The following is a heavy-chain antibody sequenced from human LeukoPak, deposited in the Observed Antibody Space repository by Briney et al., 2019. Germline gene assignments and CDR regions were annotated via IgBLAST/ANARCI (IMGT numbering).Heavy chain of an antibody. D-gene: IGHD6-19*01. CDR2: FYSGGSL. CDR3: ARKGSGWYSAFDV. Sequence: PGGSLRLSCAASGFSVTNNHMNWVRQAPGRGLQWVSAFYSGGSLYYADSVRGRFTISRDTSRNMLYLQMNSLRADDTAVYYCARKGSGWYSAFDVWGQGTMVTVSS. J-gene: IGHJ3*01. V-gene: IGHV3-53*01. CDR1: GFSVTNNH.